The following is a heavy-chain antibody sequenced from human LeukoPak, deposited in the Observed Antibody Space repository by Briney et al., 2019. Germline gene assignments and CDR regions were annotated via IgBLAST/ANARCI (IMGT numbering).Heavy chain of an antibody. CDR2: IIHDRGTGRGTP. J-gene: IGHJ4*02. D-gene: IGHD3-22*01. V-gene: IGHV4-34*01. CDR1: GGSFSGNY. Sequence: SETLSLTCAVYGGSFSGNYWSWIRQPPGKGLEWIGEIIHDRGTGRGTPTYNPSLKSRVTISVDTSKNQFSLNLNAVTAADTAVYYCARGTYYYDSSGYYEPHPKFDYWGQGTLVTVSS. CDR3: ARGTYYYDSSGYYEPHPKFDY.